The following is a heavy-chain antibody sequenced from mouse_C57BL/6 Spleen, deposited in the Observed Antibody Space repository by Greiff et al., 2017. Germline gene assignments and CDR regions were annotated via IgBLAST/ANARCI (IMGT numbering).Heavy chain of an antibody. CDR2: ISSGSSTI. D-gene: IGHD1-1*01. CDR3: ARDGSSTFDY. Sequence: EVKLVESGGGLVKPAGSLKLPCAVSGFTFSDYGMHWVRQAPEKGLEWVAYISSGSSTIYYADTVKGRFTISRDNAKNTLFLQMTSLRSEDTAMYYCARDGSSTFDYWGQGTTLTVSS. J-gene: IGHJ2*01. CDR1: GFTFSDYG. V-gene: IGHV5-17*01.